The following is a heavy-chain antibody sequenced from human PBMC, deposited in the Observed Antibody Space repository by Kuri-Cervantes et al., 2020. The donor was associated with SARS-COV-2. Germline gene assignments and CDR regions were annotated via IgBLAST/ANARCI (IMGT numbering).Heavy chain of an antibody. Sequence: SETLSLTCTVSGGSISGYFWSWIRQPPGKGLEWIGYIYNSGSTNYNPSLKSRVTISVDTSKNQFSLKLSSVTAADTAVYYCARHEHSSVWSGVWYFDLWGRGTLVTVSS. CDR3: ARHEHSSVWSGVWYFDL. V-gene: IGHV4-59*08. CDR1: GGSISGYF. J-gene: IGHJ2*01. D-gene: IGHD6-19*01. CDR2: IYNSGST.